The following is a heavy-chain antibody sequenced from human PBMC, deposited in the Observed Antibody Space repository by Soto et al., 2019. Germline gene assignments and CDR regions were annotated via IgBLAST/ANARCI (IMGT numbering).Heavy chain of an antibody. CDR3: ARGADPTNYYGSGSPDDY. CDR2: ISAYNGNT. D-gene: IGHD3-10*01. J-gene: IGHJ4*02. V-gene: IGHV1-18*01. Sequence: ASVKVSCKASGYTFTSYGISWVRQAPGQGLEWMGWISAYNGNTNYAQKLQGRVTMTTDTSTSTAYMELRSLRSDGTAVYYCARGADPTNYYGSGSPDDYWGQGTLVTVSS. CDR1: GYTFTSYG.